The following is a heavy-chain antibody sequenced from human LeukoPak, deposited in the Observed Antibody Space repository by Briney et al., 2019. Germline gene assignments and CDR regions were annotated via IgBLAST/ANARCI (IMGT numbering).Heavy chain of an antibody. J-gene: IGHJ5*02. V-gene: IGHV3-74*01. CDR1: GFTFSSYW. CDR3: ARMMGRAAAGTVWFDP. D-gene: IGHD6-13*01. CDR2: INSDGSST. Sequence: GGSLRLSCAASGFTFSSYWMHWVRQAPGKGLAWVSRINSDGSSTSYADSVKGRFTISRDNAKNTLYLQMNSLRAEDTAVYYCARMMGRAAAGTVWFDPWGQGTLVTVSS.